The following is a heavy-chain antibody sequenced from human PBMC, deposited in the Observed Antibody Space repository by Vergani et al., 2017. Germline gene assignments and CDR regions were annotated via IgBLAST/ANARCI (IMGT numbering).Heavy chain of an antibody. J-gene: IGHJ6*02. CDR2: INPSGGST. D-gene: IGHD3-22*01. V-gene: IGHV1-46*01. CDR1: GYTFTSYY. Sequence: QVQLVQSGAEVKKPGASVKVSCKASGYTFTSYYMHWVRQAPGQGLEWMGIINPSGGSTSYAQKFQGRVTMTTDTSTSTAYMELRSLRSDDTAVYYCARDLGSDSGYYYSYYYYGMDVWGQGTTVTVSS. CDR3: ARDLGSDSGYYYSYYYYGMDV.